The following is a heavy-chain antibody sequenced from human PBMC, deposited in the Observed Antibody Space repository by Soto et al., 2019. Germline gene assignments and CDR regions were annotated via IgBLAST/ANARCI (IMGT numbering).Heavy chain of an antibody. CDR3: ARGRYSSFFGPFWDFDY. Sequence: SETLSLTCAVYGGSFSGYYWSWIRQPPGKGLEWIGEINHSGSTNYNPSLKSRVTISVDTSKNQFSLKLSSVTAADTAVYYCARGRYSSFFGPFWDFDYWGQGTLVTVSS. V-gene: IGHV4-34*01. J-gene: IGHJ4*02. CDR2: INHSGST. CDR1: GGSFSGYY. D-gene: IGHD6-19*01.